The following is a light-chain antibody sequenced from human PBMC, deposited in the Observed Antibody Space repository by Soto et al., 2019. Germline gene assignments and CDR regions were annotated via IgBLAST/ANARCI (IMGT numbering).Light chain of an antibody. V-gene: IGKV3-20*01. J-gene: IGKJ3*01. CDR3: QQYGSSTFT. Sequence: EIVLTQSPGTLSLSPSERATLSCRASQSVSSSYLAWYQQKPGQAPRLLIYGASSRATGIPDRFSGSGSGTDFTLTISRLEPEDFAVYYCQQYGSSTFTFGPGTKVDI. CDR2: GAS. CDR1: QSVSSSY.